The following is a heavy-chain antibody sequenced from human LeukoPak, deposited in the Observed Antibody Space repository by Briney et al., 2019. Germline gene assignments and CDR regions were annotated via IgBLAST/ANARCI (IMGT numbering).Heavy chain of an antibody. V-gene: IGHV3-7*01. CDR3: VRYQGDRTGSL. D-gene: IGHD2-15*01. CDR1: GFNLGDFW. Sequence: GGSLRLTCVASGFNLGDFWVNWLRQAPGKGLEWVANMNQDGRQTNYLDSVKGRFTIFRDNARNSVYLQMDSLRDEDTSLYYCVRYQGDRTGSLWGQGTLVTVST. CDR2: MNQDGRQT. J-gene: IGHJ4*02.